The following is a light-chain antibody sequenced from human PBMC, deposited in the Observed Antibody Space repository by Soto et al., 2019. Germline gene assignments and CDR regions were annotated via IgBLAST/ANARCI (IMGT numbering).Light chain of an antibody. CDR1: SSDVGAYTS. Sequence: QSVLTQPASVSGSPGQSITISCTGTSSDVGAYTSVSWYQQHPGKAPKLIIYEVSNRPPGISTRFSGSKSGNTASLTISGLQAEDEADYYCCSYAGSYTYVFGTGTKVTVL. V-gene: IGLV2-14*01. CDR2: EVS. J-gene: IGLJ1*01. CDR3: CSYAGSYTYV.